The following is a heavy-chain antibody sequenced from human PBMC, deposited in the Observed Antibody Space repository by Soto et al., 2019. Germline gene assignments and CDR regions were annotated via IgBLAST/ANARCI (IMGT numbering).Heavy chain of an antibody. Sequence: PGGSLRLSCAASGFTFSSYAMSWVRQAPGKGLEWVSAISGSGGSTYYADSVKGRFTISRDNSKNTLYLQMNSLRAEDTAVYYCASRPGDIVVVPADPPPRTFDIWGQGTMVTVSS. V-gene: IGHV3-23*01. J-gene: IGHJ3*02. CDR1: GFTFSSYA. CDR2: ISGSGGST. D-gene: IGHD2-2*01. CDR3: ASRPGDIVVVPADPPPRTFDI.